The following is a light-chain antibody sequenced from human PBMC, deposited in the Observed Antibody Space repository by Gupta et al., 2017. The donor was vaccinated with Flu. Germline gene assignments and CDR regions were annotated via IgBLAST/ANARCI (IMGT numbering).Light chain of an antibody. CDR2: KAS. CDR1: QSSSSW. Sequence: DIQLTQSPSTLSASVGDRVTITCRASQSSSSWLAWYQQKPGKAPKLLIYKASSLESGVPSRFSGSGSGTEFTLTISSLQPDDFATYYCQQYNSYQWTFGQGTKVEIK. J-gene: IGKJ1*01. CDR3: QQYNSYQWT. V-gene: IGKV1-5*03.